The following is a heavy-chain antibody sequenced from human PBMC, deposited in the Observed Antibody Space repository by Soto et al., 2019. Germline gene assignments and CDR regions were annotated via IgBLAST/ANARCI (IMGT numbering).Heavy chain of an antibody. CDR2: IIPIFGTA. CDR3: AREERGTYYYYGMDV. Sequence: ASVKVSCKASGGTFSSYAISWVRQAPGQGLEWMGGIIPIFGTANYAQKFQGRVTITADESTSTAYMELSSLRSEDTAVYYCAREERGTYYYYGMDVWGQGTTVT. V-gene: IGHV1-69*13. J-gene: IGHJ6*02. CDR1: GGTFSSYA. D-gene: IGHD1-1*01.